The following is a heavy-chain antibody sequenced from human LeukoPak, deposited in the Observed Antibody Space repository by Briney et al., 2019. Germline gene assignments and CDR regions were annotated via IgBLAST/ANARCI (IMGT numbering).Heavy chain of an antibody. Sequence: PGGSLRLSCAASGFTFSSYGMHWVRQAPGKGLERVAVISYDGSNKYYADSVKGRFTISRDNSKNTLYLQMNSLRAEDTAVYYCAKDTAIGYCSGGSCYLGYYGMDVWGQGTTVTVSS. CDR1: GFTFSSYG. CDR2: ISYDGSNK. D-gene: IGHD2-15*01. J-gene: IGHJ6*02. CDR3: AKDTAIGYCSGGSCYLGYYGMDV. V-gene: IGHV3-30*18.